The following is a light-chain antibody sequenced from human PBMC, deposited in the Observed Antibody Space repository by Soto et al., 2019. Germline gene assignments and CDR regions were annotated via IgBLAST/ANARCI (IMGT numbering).Light chain of an antibody. CDR1: QSVSNNY. Sequence: EVVLTQSPGTLSLSPGERATLSCRASQSVSNNYFAWYQQKPGQAPRILIFGSSDRATGIPDRFSGSGSGTDFTLTISRLEPEDFAVYYCQQYGSSPPYTFGQGTKLEIK. CDR2: GSS. J-gene: IGKJ2*01. V-gene: IGKV3-20*01. CDR3: QQYGSSPPYT.